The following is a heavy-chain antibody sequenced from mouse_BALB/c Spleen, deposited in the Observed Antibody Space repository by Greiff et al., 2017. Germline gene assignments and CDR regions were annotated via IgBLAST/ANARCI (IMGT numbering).Heavy chain of an antibody. CDR2: IWTGGGT. D-gene: IGHD1-1*02. Sequence: VKLMESGPGLVAPSQSLSITCTVSGFSLTSYDISWIRQPPGKGLEWLGVIWTGGGTNYNSAFMSRLSISKDNSKSQVFLKMNSLQTDDTAIYYCVRRDYGQYYFDYWGQGTTLTVSS. CDR1: GFSLTSYD. V-gene: IGHV2-9-2*01. J-gene: IGHJ2*01. CDR3: VRRDYGQYYFDY.